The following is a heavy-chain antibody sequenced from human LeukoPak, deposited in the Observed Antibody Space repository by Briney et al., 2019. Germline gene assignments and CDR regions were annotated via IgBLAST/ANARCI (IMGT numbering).Heavy chain of an antibody. CDR2: ITHSGST. Sequence: PSETLSLTCAVYGGSFSGYYWSWIRQSPGKGLEWIGEITHSGSTNYSPSLRSRVAMSVDTSNNQFSLTLNSVSAVDTAVYYCARGTYNYDQYYFDDWGQGSLVTVSP. CDR3: ARGTYNYDQYYFDD. CDR1: GGSFSGYY. J-gene: IGHJ4*02. D-gene: IGHD3-22*01. V-gene: IGHV4-34*01.